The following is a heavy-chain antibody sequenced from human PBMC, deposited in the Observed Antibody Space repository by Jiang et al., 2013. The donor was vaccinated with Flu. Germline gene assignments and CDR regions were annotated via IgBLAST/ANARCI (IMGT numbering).Heavy chain of an antibody. D-gene: IGHD3-22*01. CDR3: AKLVDYFDSSGYFDY. V-gene: IGHV3-23*01. CDR2: ISGGGGDGT. Sequence: GGGLVQPGGSLRLSCAASGFTFSSYAMTWVRQAPGKGLEWVSSISGGGGDGTYYADSVKGRFTISRDNSKNTLYLQMNSLRAEDTAVYYCAKLVDYFDSSGYFDYWAREPWSPS. J-gene: IGHJ4*02. CDR1: GFTFSSYA.